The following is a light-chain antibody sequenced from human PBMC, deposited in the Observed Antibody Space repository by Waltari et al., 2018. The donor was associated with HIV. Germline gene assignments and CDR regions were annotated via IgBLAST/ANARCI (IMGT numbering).Light chain of an antibody. V-gene: IGKV1-12*01. CDR2: AAS. Sequence: DIQMTQSQSSVSASVGDRVTITCRASQSIGRWLVWYQQTPGKAPNLLIYAASTLQTGVPSRFSGSGSGTSFTLTISSLQPEDFATYYCQQASSLPLTFGEGTKVEIK. CDR1: QSIGRW. J-gene: IGKJ4*01. CDR3: QQASSLPLT.